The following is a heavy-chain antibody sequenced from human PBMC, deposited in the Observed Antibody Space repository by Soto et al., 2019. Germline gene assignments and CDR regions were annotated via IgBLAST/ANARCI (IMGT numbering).Heavy chain of an antibody. J-gene: IGHJ6*03. D-gene: IGHD2-2*01. CDR1: GYTFTSYA. Sequence: ASVKVSCKASGYTFTSYAMHWVRQAPGQRLEWMGWINAGNGNTKYSQKFQGRVTITRDTSASTAYMELSSLRSEDTAVYYCARDLYCSSTSCSNYYYYYYMDVWGKGTTVTVSS. V-gene: IGHV1-3*01. CDR3: ARDLYCSSTSCSNYYYYYYMDV. CDR2: INAGNGNT.